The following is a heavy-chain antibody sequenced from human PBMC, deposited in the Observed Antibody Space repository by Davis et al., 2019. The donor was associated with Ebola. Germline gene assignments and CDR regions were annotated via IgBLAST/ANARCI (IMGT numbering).Heavy chain of an antibody. Sequence: SETLSLTCAVYGGSFSGYYWSWIRQPPGKGLEWIGEINHSGSTNYNPSLKSRVTISVDTSKNQFSLKLSSVTAADTAVYYCVRSVTMIRGVIPWFDPWGQGTLVAVSS. CDR2: INHSGST. CDR1: GGSFSGYY. J-gene: IGHJ5*01. D-gene: IGHD3-10*01. CDR3: VRSVTMIRGVIPWFDP. V-gene: IGHV4-34*01.